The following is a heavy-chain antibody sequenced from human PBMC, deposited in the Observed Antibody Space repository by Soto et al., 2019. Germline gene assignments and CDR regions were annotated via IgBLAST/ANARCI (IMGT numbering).Heavy chain of an antibody. CDR2: IYWNDDK. Sequence: KSGPTLVNPTQTLTLTCTFSGFSLSTSGVGVGWIRQPPGKALEWLALIYWNDDKRYSPSLKSRLTITKDTSKNQVVLTMTNMDPVDTATYYCAHRQYCSSTSCYFPNYWGQGTLVTVSS. J-gene: IGHJ4*02. D-gene: IGHD2-2*01. V-gene: IGHV2-5*01. CDR3: AHRQYCSSTSCYFPNY. CDR1: GFSLSTSGVG.